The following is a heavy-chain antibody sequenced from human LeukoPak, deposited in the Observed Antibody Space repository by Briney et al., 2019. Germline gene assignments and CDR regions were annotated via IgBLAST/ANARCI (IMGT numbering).Heavy chain of an antibody. CDR3: ASVRYCGADCYSGRYFFDY. CDR1: GYTFTSYD. D-gene: IGHD2-21*02. J-gene: IGHJ4*02. V-gene: IGHV1-46*01. CDR2: INPSGDST. Sequence: ASLKVSCKASGYTFTSYDMHWVRQAPGQGLEWIGLINPSGDSTSYAQKFQGRVTMTRDTSTSTVYIELSSLRSEDTAVYYCASVRYCGADCYSGRYFFDYWGQGTLVTVSS.